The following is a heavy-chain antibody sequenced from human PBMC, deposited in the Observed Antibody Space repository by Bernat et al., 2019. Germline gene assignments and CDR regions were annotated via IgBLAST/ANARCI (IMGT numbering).Heavy chain of an antibody. V-gene: IGHV3-7*02. CDR2: IKPDGRDT. CDR1: GFSFSRYW. Sequence: EVQMVASGGGLVQPGGSLRLSCVASGFSFSRYWMSWVRQAPGKGLEWVAQIKPDGRDTSYVDYLKGRFTISRDNAKNSLHLQMNSLRDEDTAVYFCVKFGDSYAYDFWGQGALVTVSS. J-gene: IGHJ4*02. D-gene: IGHD3-16*01. CDR3: VKFGDSYAYDF.